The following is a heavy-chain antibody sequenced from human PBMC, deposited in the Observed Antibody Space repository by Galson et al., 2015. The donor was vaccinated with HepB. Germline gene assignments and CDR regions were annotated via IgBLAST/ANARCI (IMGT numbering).Heavy chain of an antibody. V-gene: IGHV3-23*01. CDR2: ISGSGGTT. J-gene: IGHJ3*02. CDR3: AKGVRGVPKGGFDI. D-gene: IGHD3-10*01. Sequence: SLRLSCAASAFTFSSYAMSWVRQAPGKGLEWVSAISGSGGTTYYADSVKGRFTISRDNSKNTLYLQMNSLRAEDTAVYSCAKGVRGVPKGGFDIWGQGTMVTVSS. CDR1: AFTFSSYA.